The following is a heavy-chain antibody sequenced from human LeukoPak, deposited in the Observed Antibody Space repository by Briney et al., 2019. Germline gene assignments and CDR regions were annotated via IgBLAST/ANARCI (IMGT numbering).Heavy chain of an antibody. Sequence: PSETLSLTCTVSGGSISSSSYYWGWIRQPPGEGLEWIGRIYYSGSTYYNPSLKSRVTISVDTSKNQFSLKLSSVTAADTAVYYCARVSGVYYYDSSGSQFDYWGQGTLVTVSS. CDR2: IYYSGST. CDR1: GGSISSSSYY. CDR3: ARVSGVYYYDSSGSQFDY. D-gene: IGHD3-22*01. J-gene: IGHJ4*02. V-gene: IGHV4-39*07.